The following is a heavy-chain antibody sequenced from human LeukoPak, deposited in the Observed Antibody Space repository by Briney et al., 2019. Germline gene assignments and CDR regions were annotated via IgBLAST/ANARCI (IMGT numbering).Heavy chain of an antibody. J-gene: IGHJ6*02. CDR1: GGSISSYY. CDR3: ARGARITMVRGVNYGMDV. Sequence: SETLSPTCTVSGGSISSYYWSWIRQPPGKGLEWIGYIYYSGSTNYNPSLKSRVTISVDTSKNQFSLKLSSVTAADTAVYYCARGARITMVRGVNYGMDVWGQGTTVTVSS. CDR2: IYYSGST. V-gene: IGHV4-59*01. D-gene: IGHD3-10*01.